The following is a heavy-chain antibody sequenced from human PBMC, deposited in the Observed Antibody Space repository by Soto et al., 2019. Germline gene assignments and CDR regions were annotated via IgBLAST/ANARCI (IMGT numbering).Heavy chain of an antibody. D-gene: IGHD2-21*02. Sequence: QVQLVQSGAEVKKSGAAVKISCKTSGFTFTSYYLHWVRQAPGQGLEWVGLINPAPASTNFAEKFKGRVTMTRDMSSNTVYMQLARLTSEDTGVYYCASISTFMVLTPRDFWGRGTLVTVSA. CDR2: INPAPAST. J-gene: IGHJ4*02. V-gene: IGHV1-46*01. CDR1: GFTFTSYY. CDR3: ASISTFMVLTPRDF.